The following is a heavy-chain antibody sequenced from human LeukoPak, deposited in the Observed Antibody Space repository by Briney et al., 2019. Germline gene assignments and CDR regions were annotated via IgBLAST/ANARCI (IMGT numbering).Heavy chain of an antibody. Sequence: ASVKVSCKASGYTFTSYGISWVRQAPGQGLEWMGWISAYNGNTNYAQKLQGRVTMTTDTSTSTAYMELRSLRSDDTAVYYCARASANYDIFRSPYYYGMDVWGQGTTVTVSS. CDR3: ARASANYDIFRSPYYYGMDV. V-gene: IGHV1-18*01. CDR1: GYTFTSYG. J-gene: IGHJ6*02. D-gene: IGHD3-9*01. CDR2: ISAYNGNT.